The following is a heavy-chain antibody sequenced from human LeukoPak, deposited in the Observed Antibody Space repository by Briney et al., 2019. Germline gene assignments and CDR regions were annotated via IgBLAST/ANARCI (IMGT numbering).Heavy chain of an antibody. V-gene: IGHV1-2*02. CDR3: ARRTRIRGYSSGVDY. J-gene: IGHJ4*02. Sequence: ASVKVSCKASGYTFTGYYMHWVRQAPGQGLEWMGWVNPNSGGTNYAQKFQGRVTMTRDTSISTAYMELSRLRSDGTAVYYCARRTRIRGYSSGVDYWGQGTLVTVSS. CDR2: VNPNSGGT. D-gene: IGHD5-18*01. CDR1: GYTFTGYY.